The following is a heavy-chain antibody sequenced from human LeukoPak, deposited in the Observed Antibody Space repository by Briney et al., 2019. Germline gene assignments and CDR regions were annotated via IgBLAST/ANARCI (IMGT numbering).Heavy chain of an antibody. Sequence: GRSLRLSCAASGFTFDNFAMHWVRQAPGKGLEWVSGITWNSRVKTYTPSVKGRFTISRDNAKNSLYLQMNSLRAEDTAVYYCAGDWNDWEAFDIWGQGTMVTVSS. D-gene: IGHD1-1*01. CDR1: GFTFDNFA. J-gene: IGHJ3*02. V-gene: IGHV3-9*01. CDR2: ITWNSRVK. CDR3: AGDWNDWEAFDI.